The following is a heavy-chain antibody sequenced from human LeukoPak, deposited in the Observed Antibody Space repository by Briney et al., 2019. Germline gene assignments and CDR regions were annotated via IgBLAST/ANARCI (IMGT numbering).Heavy chain of an antibody. CDR3: ARGLKAMVTTTFDY. CDR2: INPNSGGT. D-gene: IGHD4-17*01. CDR1: GYTFTGYY. V-gene: IGHV1-2*04. J-gene: IGHJ4*02. Sequence: GASVKVSCKASGYTFTGYYMHWVRQAPGQGLEWMGWINPNSGGTNYAQKFQGWVTMTRDTSISTAYMELSRLRSDDTAAYYCARGLKAMVTTTFDYWGQGTLVTVSS.